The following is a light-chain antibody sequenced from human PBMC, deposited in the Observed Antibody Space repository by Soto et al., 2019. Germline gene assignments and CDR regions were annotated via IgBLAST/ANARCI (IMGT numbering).Light chain of an antibody. CDR1: QSVRSN. V-gene: IGKV3-15*01. Sequence: DIVMTQSPDSLAVSPGERATLSCMASQSVRSNLAWYQQKPGQAPRLLIYGASTRATGIPARFSGSGSGTEFTLTISSLQSEDFAVYYCQQYNNWWTFGQGTKVDIK. CDR2: GAS. J-gene: IGKJ1*01. CDR3: QQYNNWWT.